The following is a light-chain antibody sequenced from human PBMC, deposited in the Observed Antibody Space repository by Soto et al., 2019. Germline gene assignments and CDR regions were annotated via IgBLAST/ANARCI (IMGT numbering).Light chain of an antibody. V-gene: IGLV2-14*01. CDR3: SSYSATNTLV. CDR1: SSDVGDYPY. Sequence: QSVLTQPASVSGSPGQSITISCTGTSSDVGDYPYVSWYQQHPGEVPKLIIYEVTNRPSGVTSRFSGSKSENTASLSISGLQAEDEADYYCSSYSATNTLVFGGGTKLTVL. J-gene: IGLJ2*01. CDR2: EVT.